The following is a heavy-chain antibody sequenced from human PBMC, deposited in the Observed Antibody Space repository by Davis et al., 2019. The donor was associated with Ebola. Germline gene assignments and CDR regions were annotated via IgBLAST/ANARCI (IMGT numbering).Heavy chain of an antibody. CDR3: AKDLVVPSAMDLYYYYYGMDV. CDR1: GFTFSSYA. V-gene: IGHV3-23*01. CDR2: ISGSGGSA. J-gene: IGHJ6*02. D-gene: IGHD2-2*01. Sequence: GESLKISCAASGFTFSSYAMSWVRQAPGKGLEWVSAISGSGGSAYYADSVKGRFTISRDNSKNTLYLQMNSLRAEDTAVYYCAKDLVVPSAMDLYYYYYGMDVWGQGTTVTVSS.